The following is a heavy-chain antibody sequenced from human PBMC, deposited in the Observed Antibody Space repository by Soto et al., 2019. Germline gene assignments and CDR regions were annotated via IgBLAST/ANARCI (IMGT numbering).Heavy chain of an antibody. CDR3: ARVEWELLGRMRWGGFDP. D-gene: IGHD1-26*01. V-gene: IGHV1-18*01. CDR2: ISAYNGNT. CDR1: GYTFTSYG. J-gene: IGHJ5*02. Sequence: QVRLVQSGAEVKKHGASVKVSCKASGYTFTSYGISWVRQAPGQGLEWMGWISAYNGNTNDAQKLEGRVTMTTDTSPSTAYMELRSLRAADTAVYYCARVEWELLGRMRWGGFDPWGQGTLVTVSS.